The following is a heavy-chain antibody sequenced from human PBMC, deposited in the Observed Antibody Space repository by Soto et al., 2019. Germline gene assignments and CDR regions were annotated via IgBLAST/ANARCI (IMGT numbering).Heavy chain of an antibody. CDR2: ISAYNGNT. CDR3: ARYCSGGSCQKSATFDY. CDR1: GYTFTSYG. D-gene: IGHD2-15*01. Sequence: GASVKVSCKASGYTFTSYGISWVRQAPGQGLEWMGWISAYNGNTNYAQKLQGRVTMTTDTSTSTAYMELRSLRSDDTAVYYCARYCSGGSCQKSATFDYWGPGTLVTVSS. V-gene: IGHV1-18*04. J-gene: IGHJ4*02.